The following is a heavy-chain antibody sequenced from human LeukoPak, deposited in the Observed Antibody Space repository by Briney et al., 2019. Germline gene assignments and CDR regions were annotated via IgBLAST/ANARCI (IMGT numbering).Heavy chain of an antibody. J-gene: IGHJ4*02. D-gene: IGHD2-2*02. CDR2: INPGNGDT. CDR3: TLYNY. CDR1: GYSFTSQD. V-gene: IGHV1-3*03. Sequence: ASVKVSCKASGYSFTSQDMHWVRQAPGQSLEWMGCINPGNGDTKYSQEFQGRVTITRDTSATTAYMELSSLRSDDMAVYYCTLYNYWGQGTLVTVSS.